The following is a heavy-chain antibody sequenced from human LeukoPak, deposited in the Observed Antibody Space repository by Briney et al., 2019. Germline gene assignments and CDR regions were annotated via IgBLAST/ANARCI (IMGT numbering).Heavy chain of an antibody. J-gene: IGHJ4*02. V-gene: IGHV3-15*01. CDR1: GFTVSSNY. D-gene: IGHD1-26*01. CDR3: TTDGVGVEGATYDN. CDR2: IKAKAHGGTI. Sequence: GGSLRLSCAASGFTVSSNYMSWVRQAPGKGLEWVGRIKAKAHGGTIEYAAPVKGRFTISRDDSKNTLYLQMKSLKTEDTAVYYCTTDGVGVEGATYDNWGQGTLVSVSS.